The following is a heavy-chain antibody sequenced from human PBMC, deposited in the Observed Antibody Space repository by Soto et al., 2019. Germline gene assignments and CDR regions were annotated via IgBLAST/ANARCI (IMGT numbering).Heavy chain of an antibody. Sequence: SVKVSCKACGGSFSNNAIAGVRRAPGQGLEWMGGVIPVFGSGNHAQKFQGRVTITADESTTTAYMELSSLRSEDTAVYYCARAGTMIGPFDYWGQGTLVTVSS. CDR3: ARAGTMIGPFDY. D-gene: IGHD3-22*01. CDR1: GGSFSNNA. CDR2: VIPVFGSG. V-gene: IGHV1-69*13. J-gene: IGHJ4*02.